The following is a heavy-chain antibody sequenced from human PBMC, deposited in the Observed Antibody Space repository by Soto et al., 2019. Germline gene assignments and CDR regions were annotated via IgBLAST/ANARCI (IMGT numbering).Heavy chain of an antibody. Sequence: QVQLVQSGAEVKKPGSSVKVSCKASGGTFSSYAISWVRQAPGQGLEWMGGIIPIFGTANYAQKFQGRVTITADESTSTAYMELSSLRSEDTAVYYCARDGGSYIVAHREYYYYYGMDVWGQGTTVTVSS. CDR3: ARDGGSYIVAHREYYYYYGMDV. J-gene: IGHJ6*02. CDR1: GGTFSSYA. D-gene: IGHD5-12*01. CDR2: IIPIFGTA. V-gene: IGHV1-69*12.